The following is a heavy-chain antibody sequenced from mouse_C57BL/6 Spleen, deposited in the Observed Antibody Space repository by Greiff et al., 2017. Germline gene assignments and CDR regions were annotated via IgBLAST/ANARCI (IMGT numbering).Heavy chain of an antibody. CDR2: MYTGSGNT. Sequence: VQLQQSGPELVKPGASVKISCKASGYSFKSYYIHWVKQRPGQGLEWIGWMYTGSGNTKYNEKFKGKATLTAETSSSTAYMQLCSLTSEDSAVYYCARGDYDYDLAMYYWGQGTSVTVAS. D-gene: IGHD2-4*01. V-gene: IGHV1-66*01. J-gene: IGHJ4*01. CDR1: GYSFKSYY. CDR3: ARGDYDYDLAMYY.